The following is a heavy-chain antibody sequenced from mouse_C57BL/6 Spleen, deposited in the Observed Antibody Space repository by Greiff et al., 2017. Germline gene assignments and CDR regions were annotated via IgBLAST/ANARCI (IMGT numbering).Heavy chain of an antibody. J-gene: IGHJ4*01. CDR2: IDPSDSYT. D-gene: IGHD2-3*01. CDR1: GYTFTSYW. Sequence: VQLQQPGAELVMPGASVQLSCKASGYTFTSYWMHWVKQRPGQGLEWIGEIDPSDSYTNYNQKFKGKSTLTVDKSSSTAYMQLISLTSEDSAVYYCARWRVTTYYYAMDYWGQGTSVTVSS. CDR3: ARWRVTTYYYAMDY. V-gene: IGHV1-69*01.